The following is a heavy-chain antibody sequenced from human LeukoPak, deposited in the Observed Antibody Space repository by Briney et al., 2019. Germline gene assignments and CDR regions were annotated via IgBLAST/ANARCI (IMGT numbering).Heavy chain of an antibody. J-gene: IGHJ4*02. Sequence: SVKVSCKASGYTFTRYYIHGVRQAPGQGLEWVGIINPSGGSTSYSQKFQGRVPMTRDRSTSTVYMERSSLRSEDTAVYYCARVDGDSSSWYTLELDYWGQGTLVTVSS. D-gene: IGHD6-13*01. CDR1: GYTFTRYY. V-gene: IGHV1-46*01. CDR2: INPSGGST. CDR3: ARVDGDSSSWYTLELDY.